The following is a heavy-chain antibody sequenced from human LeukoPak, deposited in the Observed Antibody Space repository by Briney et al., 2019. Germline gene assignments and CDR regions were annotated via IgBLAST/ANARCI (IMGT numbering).Heavy chain of an antibody. CDR3: ARSIVPGTRKVDY. D-gene: IGHD6-19*01. Sequence: SETLSLTCTVSGGXISSSSYYWGWLRQPPGKGLEWHASIYYNGDTYYNPSLKSRVTISVDTSKNEFSLIMSSVTAADTAVYYCARSIVPGTRKVDYWGQGTLVTVSS. V-gene: IGHV4-39*01. CDR1: GGXISSSSYY. J-gene: IGHJ4*02. CDR2: IYYNGDT.